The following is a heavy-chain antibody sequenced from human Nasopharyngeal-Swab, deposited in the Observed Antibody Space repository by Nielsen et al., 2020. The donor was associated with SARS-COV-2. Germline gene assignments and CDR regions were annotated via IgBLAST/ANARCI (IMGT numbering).Heavy chain of an antibody. Sequence: PGKGLEWIGEINHSGSTNYNPSLKSRVTISVDTSKNQFSPKLSSVTAADTAVYYCARGRGQLAIFYSGYDYFDYWGQGTLVTVSS. CDR3: ARGRGQLAIFYSGYDYFDY. J-gene: IGHJ4*02. CDR2: INHSGST. V-gene: IGHV4-34*01. D-gene: IGHD5-12*01.